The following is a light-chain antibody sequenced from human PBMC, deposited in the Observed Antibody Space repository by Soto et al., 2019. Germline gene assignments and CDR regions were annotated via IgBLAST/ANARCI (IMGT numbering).Light chain of an antibody. V-gene: IGKV3-20*01. CDR3: QHYGRSAYT. CDR1: QSVSSNY. J-gene: IGKJ2*01. CDR2: GAS. Sequence: EIVLTQSPGTLSLSPGERATPSCRASQSVSSNYLAWYQQKPGQAPRLLIYGASSRATGIPDRFSGSGSGTDFTLTISRLEPEDFAVYYCQHYGRSAYTFGQGTTLEIK.